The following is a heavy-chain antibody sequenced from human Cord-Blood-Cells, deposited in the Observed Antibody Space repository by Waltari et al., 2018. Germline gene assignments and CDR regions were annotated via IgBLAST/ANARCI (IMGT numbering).Heavy chain of an antibody. CDR3: ARPQGARLRIFDY. D-gene: IGHD2-15*01. V-gene: IGHV1-2*02. J-gene: IGHJ4*02. CDR2: MNPNRGGT. Sequence: QVQLVQSGAEVKKPGASVKVSCKASGYTFTGYYMHWVRQAPGQGLEWMGWMNPNRGGTNYEQKVQGRVTMTRDTSISAAYMELSRLRSDDTAVYYCARPQGARLRIFDYWGQGTLVTVSS. CDR1: GYTFTGYY.